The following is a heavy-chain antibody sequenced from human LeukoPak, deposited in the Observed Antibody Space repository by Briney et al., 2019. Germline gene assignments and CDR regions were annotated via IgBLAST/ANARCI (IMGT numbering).Heavy chain of an antibody. CDR3: ARGGSYYYDSSDYGPFDY. D-gene: IGHD3-22*01. Sequence: ASVKVSCKASGGTFSSYAISWVRQAPGQGLEWMGRIIPILGIANYAQKFQGRVTITADKSTSTAYMELNSLRAEDTAVYYCARGGSYYYDSSDYGPFDYWGQGTLVTVSS. CDR1: GGTFSSYA. J-gene: IGHJ4*02. CDR2: IIPILGIA. V-gene: IGHV1-69*04.